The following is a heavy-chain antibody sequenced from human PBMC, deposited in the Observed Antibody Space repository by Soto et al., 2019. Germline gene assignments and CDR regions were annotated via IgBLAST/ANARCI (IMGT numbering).Heavy chain of an antibody. V-gene: IGHV3-23*01. J-gene: IGHJ4*02. CDR1: GFTFSSYA. CDR2: ISGSGGST. Sequence: GGSLRLSCAASGFTFSSYAMSWVRQAPGKGLEWVSAISGSGGSTYYADSAKGRFTISRDNSKNTLYLQMNSLRAEDTAVYYCAKDSSKITFGGVIVTLDYWGQGTLVTVSS. CDR3: AKDSSKITFGGVIVTLDY. D-gene: IGHD3-16*02.